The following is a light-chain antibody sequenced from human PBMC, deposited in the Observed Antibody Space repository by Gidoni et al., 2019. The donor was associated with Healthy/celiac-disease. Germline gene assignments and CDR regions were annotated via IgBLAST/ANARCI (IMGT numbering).Light chain of an antibody. Sequence: DIQLTQSPSFLSASVGDRVTITCWASQGISSYLAWYQQKPGKAPKRLIYAASTLQSGVPSRFSGSGSVTEFTLTISSLQPEDFATYYCQQLNSYPQGTFGQGTKVEIK. V-gene: IGKV1-9*01. J-gene: IGKJ1*01. CDR1: QGISSY. CDR2: AAS. CDR3: QQLNSYPQGT.